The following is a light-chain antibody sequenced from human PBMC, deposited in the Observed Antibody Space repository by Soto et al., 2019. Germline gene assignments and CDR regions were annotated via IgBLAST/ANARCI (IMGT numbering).Light chain of an antibody. V-gene: IGLV2-14*01. CDR1: SSDVGANIF. Sequence: QSALTQPASVSGSPGQSITISCTGTSSDVGANIFVSWYQQHPGKVPKLMIYTVSSRPSGVSQRFSGSKSGNTASLTISGLPAEDEADHYCSSFTTDSTYVFGTGTKLTVL. CDR2: TVS. CDR3: SSFTTDSTYV. J-gene: IGLJ1*01.